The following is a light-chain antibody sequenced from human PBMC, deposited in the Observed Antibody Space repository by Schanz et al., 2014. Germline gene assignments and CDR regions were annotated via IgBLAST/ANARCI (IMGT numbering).Light chain of an antibody. CDR3: MQALETPRT. CDR1: QSLLHTNGYNY. CDR2: LGS. V-gene: IGKV2-28*01. Sequence: DIVMTQSPLSLPVTPGEAASISCRSSQSLLHTNGYNYLDWYLQKPGQSPQLLIFLGSSRASGAPDRFSGSGSGKDFTLNISRVEAEDVGVYYCMQALETPRTFGQGTKVELK. J-gene: IGKJ1*01.